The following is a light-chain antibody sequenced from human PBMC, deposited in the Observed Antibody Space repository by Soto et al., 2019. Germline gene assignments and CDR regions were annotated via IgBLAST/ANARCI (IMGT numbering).Light chain of an antibody. CDR1: QSVSSN. CDR2: GAS. CDR3: QQYNNWPFT. J-gene: IGKJ3*01. Sequence: EIGMTQSPATLSVSPGERATLSCRASQSVSSNLAWYQQKPGQAPRLLIYGASTSATGIPARFSGSGSGTEFTLTISSLQSEDFAVYYCQQYNNWPFTFGPGTKVDIK. V-gene: IGKV3-15*01.